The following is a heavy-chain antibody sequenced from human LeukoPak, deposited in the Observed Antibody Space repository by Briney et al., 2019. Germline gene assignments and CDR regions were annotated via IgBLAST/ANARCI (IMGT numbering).Heavy chain of an antibody. CDR3: ARRGYCSGGSCYIFDY. Sequence: GASVKVSCKASGYTFTGYYMHWVRQAPGQGLEWMGWINPNSGGTNYAQKFQGRVTMTRDTSISTAYMELNRLRSDDTAVYYCARRGYCSGGSCYIFDYWGQGTLVTVSS. J-gene: IGHJ4*02. D-gene: IGHD2-15*01. CDR1: GYTFTGYY. V-gene: IGHV1-2*02. CDR2: INPNSGGT.